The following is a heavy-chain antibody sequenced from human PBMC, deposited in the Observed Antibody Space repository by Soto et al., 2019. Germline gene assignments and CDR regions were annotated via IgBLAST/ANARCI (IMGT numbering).Heavy chain of an antibody. Sequence: GASVKVSCKASGFTFTSSAVQWVRQARGQRLEWIGWIVVGSGNTNYAQKFQERVTITRDMSTSTAYMELSSLRSEDTAVYYCAATYQLPRYYYYYGMDAWGQGTTVTVSS. CDR3: AATYQLPRYYYYYGMDA. V-gene: IGHV1-58*01. D-gene: IGHD2-2*01. CDR1: GFTFTSSA. CDR2: IVVGSGNT. J-gene: IGHJ6*02.